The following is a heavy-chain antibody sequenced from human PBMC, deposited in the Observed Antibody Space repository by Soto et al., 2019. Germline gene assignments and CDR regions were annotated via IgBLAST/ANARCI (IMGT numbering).Heavy chain of an antibody. CDR1: GYTFTSYD. Sequence: GASVKVSCKASGYTFTSYDINCVRQATGQGLEWMGWMNPNSGNTGYAQKFQGRVTMTRNTSISTAYMELSSLRSEDTAVYYCAKDNLMVRGVPYYYYGMDVWGQGTTVTVSS. D-gene: IGHD3-10*01. J-gene: IGHJ6*02. CDR3: AKDNLMVRGVPYYYYGMDV. CDR2: MNPNSGNT. V-gene: IGHV1-8*01.